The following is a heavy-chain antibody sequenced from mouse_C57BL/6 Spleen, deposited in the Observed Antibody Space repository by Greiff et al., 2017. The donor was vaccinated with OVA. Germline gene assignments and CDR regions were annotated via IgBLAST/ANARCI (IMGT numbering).Heavy chain of an antibody. CDR2: INPNNGGT. CDR3: ARGEYLYAMDY. J-gene: IGHJ4*01. CDR1: GYTFTDYY. V-gene: IGHV1-26*01. D-gene: IGHD5-1*01. Sequence: EVQLQQSGPELVKPGASVKISCKASGYTFTDYYMNWVKQSHGKSLEWIGDINPNNGGTSYNQKFKGKATLTVDKSSSTAYMELRSLTSEDSAVYYCARGEYLYAMDYWGQGTSVTVSS.